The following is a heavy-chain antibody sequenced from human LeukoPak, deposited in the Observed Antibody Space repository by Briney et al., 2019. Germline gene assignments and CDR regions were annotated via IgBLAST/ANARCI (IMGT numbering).Heavy chain of an antibody. J-gene: IGHJ6*02. Sequence: GGSLRLSCAASGFTFDDYAMHWVRQAPGKGLEWVSGISWNSGSIGYADSVKGRFTISRDNAKNSLYLQMNSLRAEDTAVYYCARDCSGGSCSSSYYYGMDVWGQGTTVTVSS. D-gene: IGHD2-15*01. CDR1: GFTFDDYA. CDR3: ARDCSGGSCSSSYYYGMDV. V-gene: IGHV3-9*01. CDR2: ISWNSGSI.